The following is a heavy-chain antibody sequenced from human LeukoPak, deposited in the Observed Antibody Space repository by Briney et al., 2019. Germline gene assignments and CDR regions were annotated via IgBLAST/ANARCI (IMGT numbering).Heavy chain of an antibody. J-gene: IGHJ4*02. Sequence: PGGSLRLSCAASGFTFSSYGMHWVRQAPGKGLEWVAVISYDGSNKYYADSVKGRFTISRDNSKNTLYLQMNSLRAEDTAVYYCAKGRGYWSGGSCYHDYWGQGTLVTVSS. CDR2: ISYDGSNK. CDR1: GFTFSSYG. CDR3: AKGRGYWSGGSCYHDY. D-gene: IGHD2-15*01. V-gene: IGHV3-30*18.